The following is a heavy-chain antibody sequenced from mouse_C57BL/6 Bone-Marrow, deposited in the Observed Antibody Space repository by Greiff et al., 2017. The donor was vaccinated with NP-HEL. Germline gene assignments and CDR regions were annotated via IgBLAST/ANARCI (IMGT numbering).Heavy chain of an antibody. CDR2: INPSSGYT. J-gene: IGHJ2*01. CDR1: GYTFTSYT. D-gene: IGHD1-1*01. CDR3: ATGRGDFDY. V-gene: IGHV1-4*01. Sequence: QVQLQQSGAELARPGASVTMSCKASGYTFTSYTMHWVKQRPGQGLEWIGYINPSSGYTKYNQKFKDKATLTADKSSSTAYMQLSSLTSEDSAVYYCATGRGDFDYWGQGTTLTVSS.